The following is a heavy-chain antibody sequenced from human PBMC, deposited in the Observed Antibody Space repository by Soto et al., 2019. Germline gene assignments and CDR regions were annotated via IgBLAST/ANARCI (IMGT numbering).Heavy chain of an antibody. J-gene: IGHJ4*02. CDR3: ARGGYYDSSGYYSLGY. D-gene: IGHD3-22*01. Sequence: ASVKVSCKASGYTFTSYDINWVRQATGQGLEWMGWMNPNSGNTGYAQKFQGRVTMTGNTSISTAYMELSSLRSEDTAVYYCARGGYYDSSGYYSLGYWGQGTLVTVSS. V-gene: IGHV1-8*01. CDR1: GYTFTSYD. CDR2: MNPNSGNT.